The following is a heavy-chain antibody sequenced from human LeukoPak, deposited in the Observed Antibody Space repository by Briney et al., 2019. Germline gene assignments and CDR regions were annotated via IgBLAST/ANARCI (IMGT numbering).Heavy chain of an antibody. V-gene: IGHV3-23*01. D-gene: IGHD6-19*01. J-gene: IGHJ4*02. CDR2: ISGGEGFT. CDR3: AKRLAVAGQYYFDY. Sequence: GGSLRLSCAASGFTFSDYYMSWIRQAPGKGLEWVSAISGGEGFTYYADSVKGRFTISRDNSKNTLYLQMNSLRAEDTAVYYCAKRLAVAGQYYFDYWGQGTLVTVSS. CDR1: GFTFSDYY.